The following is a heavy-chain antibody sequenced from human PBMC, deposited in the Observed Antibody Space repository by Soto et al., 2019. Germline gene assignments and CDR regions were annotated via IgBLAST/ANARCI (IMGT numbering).Heavy chain of an antibody. Sequence: QVQLQESGPGLVKPSETLSLTCTVSGGSVNNISDYWSWVRQPPGKGLEWIGYIYYSGSADYNPSLGSRVTISLDTSNNQFSLKLSSVTTADTAVYYCAGGVGFGYYYYHMDLWGQGTTVTVSS. D-gene: IGHD3-16*01. CDR3: AGGVGFGYYYYHMDL. CDR2: IYYSGSA. CDR1: GGSVNNISDY. V-gene: IGHV4-61*01. J-gene: IGHJ6*02.